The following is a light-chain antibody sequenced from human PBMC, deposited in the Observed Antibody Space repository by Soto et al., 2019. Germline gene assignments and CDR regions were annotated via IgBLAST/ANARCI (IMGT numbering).Light chain of an antibody. CDR2: DNL. V-gene: IGLV1-51*01. CDR1: NSNIGNNY. CDR3: GTWDSRLSVGV. Sequence: QSVLTQPPSVSATPGQKVTISCAGSNSNIGNNYVSWYQQLPGTAPKLLIYDNLHRPSGIPDRFSGSKSGTSATLAITGLQAGDEADYYCGTWDSRLSVGVFGGGTQLTVL. J-gene: IGLJ2*01.